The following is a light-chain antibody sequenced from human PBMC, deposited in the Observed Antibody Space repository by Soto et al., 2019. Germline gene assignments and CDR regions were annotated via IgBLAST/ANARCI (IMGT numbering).Light chain of an antibody. J-gene: IGKJ1*01. Sequence: EIVLTQSPGTLSLSPGERATLSCGASQSVSRYLAWYQQKPGQAPRLLIYDASNRATGIPARFGGSGSETDFTLTISSLEPEDFEVYYCQQRSNWPRTFGQGTKVEIK. CDR3: QQRSNWPRT. CDR1: QSVSRY. CDR2: DAS. V-gene: IGKV3-11*01.